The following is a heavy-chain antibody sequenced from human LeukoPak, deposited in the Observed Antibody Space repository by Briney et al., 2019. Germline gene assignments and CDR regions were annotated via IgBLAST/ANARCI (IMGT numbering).Heavy chain of an antibody. Sequence: PGGSLRLSCAASGFTFSAFNMNWVRQAPGKGLERVSSIGTISDYIYYAASVKGRFTVSRDNGKNSLYLHMNSLRAEDTAVYYCTRGGPIMGTIRSEGSDYWGQGTLVTVSS. CDR3: TRGGPIMGTIRSEGSDY. CDR1: GFTFSAFN. CDR2: IGTISDYI. D-gene: IGHD1-7*01. V-gene: IGHV3-21*01. J-gene: IGHJ4*02.